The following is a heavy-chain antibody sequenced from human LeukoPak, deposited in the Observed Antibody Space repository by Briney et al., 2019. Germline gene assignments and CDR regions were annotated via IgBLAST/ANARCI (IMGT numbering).Heavy chain of an antibody. D-gene: IGHD3-22*01. CDR3: ARERNYYEGYFDY. CDR1: GGSISSGDYY. Sequence: SETLSLTCTVSGGSISSGDYYWSWIRQPPGKGLEWIGYIYYSGSTYYNPSLKSRVTISVDTSKNQFSLKLSSVTAADTAVYYCARERNYYEGYFDYWGQGTLVTVSS. CDR2: IYYSGST. J-gene: IGHJ4*02. V-gene: IGHV4-30-4*01.